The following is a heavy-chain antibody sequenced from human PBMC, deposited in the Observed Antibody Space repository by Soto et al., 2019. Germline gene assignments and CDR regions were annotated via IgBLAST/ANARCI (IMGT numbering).Heavy chain of an antibody. V-gene: IGHV3-33*01. CDR1: GFTFSSYH. CDR3: ARIGSGSLNFDY. CDR2: IWDDGSNK. J-gene: IGHJ4*02. Sequence: QVLLVESGGGVVQPGRSLRLSCAASGFTFSSYHMHWVRQAPGKGLQWVAVIWDDGSNKYYADSVKGRFTISRDKSKNTLYLQMNSLRAEDTAVYYCARIGSGSLNFDYWGQGTLVTVSS. D-gene: IGHD6-25*01.